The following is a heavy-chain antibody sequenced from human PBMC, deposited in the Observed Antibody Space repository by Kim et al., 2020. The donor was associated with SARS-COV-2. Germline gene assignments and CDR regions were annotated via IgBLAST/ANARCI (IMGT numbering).Heavy chain of an antibody. CDR3: ARLLDYYGSGRGAFDI. Sequence: LKSRVTLSVETSKTQVSLKLSSVTAADTAVYYCARLLDYYGSGRGAFDIWGQGTMVTVSS. D-gene: IGHD3-10*01. V-gene: IGHV4-39*01. J-gene: IGHJ3*02.